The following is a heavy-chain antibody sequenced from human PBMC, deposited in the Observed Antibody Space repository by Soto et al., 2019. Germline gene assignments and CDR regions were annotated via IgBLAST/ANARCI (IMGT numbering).Heavy chain of an antibody. J-gene: IGHJ6*02. Sequence: QVQLQESGPGLVKPSQTLSLTCTVSGGSISSGDYYWSWIRQPPGKGLEWIGYSYYSGSTYYNPSLKRRVTISVDTSKNRFSLKLSSVTAADTAVYYCARDRVIAVAGFSYYYYGMDVWGQGTTVTVSS. CDR2: SYYSGST. V-gene: IGHV4-30-4*01. CDR3: ARDRVIAVAGFSYYYYGMDV. D-gene: IGHD6-19*01. CDR1: GGSISSGDYY.